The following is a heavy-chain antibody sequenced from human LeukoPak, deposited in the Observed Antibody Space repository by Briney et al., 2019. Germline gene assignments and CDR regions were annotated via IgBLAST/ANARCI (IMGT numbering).Heavy chain of an antibody. CDR3: ARGGAYSSSPFDC. Sequence: PGGSLRLSCAASGFTFSSNWMHWVRQAPGKGLVWVSHINSDGSSTNYADSVKGRFTISRDNAKNTLYLQMNSLRAEDTAVYYCARGGAYSSSPFDCWGQGTLVTVSS. V-gene: IGHV3-74*01. J-gene: IGHJ4*02. CDR2: INSDGSST. CDR1: GFTFSSNW. D-gene: IGHD6-6*01.